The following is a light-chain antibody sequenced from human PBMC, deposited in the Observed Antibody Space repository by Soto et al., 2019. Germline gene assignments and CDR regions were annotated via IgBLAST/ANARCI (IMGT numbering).Light chain of an antibody. CDR1: QSVSSN. V-gene: IGKV3-11*01. J-gene: IGKJ2*01. Sequence: EIVMTQSPATLSVSPGERATLSCRASQSVSSNLAWYRQRPGQSPRLLIHDASNRATGISARFSGSGSGTDFTLTIGSLEPEESALYYCQQRASWPYTSGQGTKVEIK. CDR2: DAS. CDR3: QQRASWPYT.